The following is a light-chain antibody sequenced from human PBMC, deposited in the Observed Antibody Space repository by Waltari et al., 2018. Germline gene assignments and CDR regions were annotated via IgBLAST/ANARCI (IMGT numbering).Light chain of an antibody. Sequence: EIVMTQSPATLSVSPGEAAPLPSRASRAIANNLAWYQQKPGQALRLLIYDASTRATGIPARFSGSWSGTEFTLTITSLQSEDSAVYFCQQFNTGYSFGQGTKLEIK. CDR3: QQFNTGYS. CDR2: DAS. CDR1: RAIANN. J-gene: IGKJ2*01. V-gene: IGKV3-15*01.